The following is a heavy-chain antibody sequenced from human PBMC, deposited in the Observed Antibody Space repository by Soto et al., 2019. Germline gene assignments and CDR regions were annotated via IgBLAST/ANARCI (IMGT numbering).Heavy chain of an antibody. CDR1: GFTFTSSA. CDR2: IVVGSGNT. V-gene: IGHV1-58*02. J-gene: IGHJ4*02. Sequence: GASVKVSCKASGFTFTSSAMQWVRQARGQRLEWIGWIVVGSGNTKYSQKFQGRVTITRDTSASTAYMELSSLRSEDTAVYYCARSPGGPMTPGDYWGQGTLVTVSS. CDR3: ARSPGGPMTPGDY. D-gene: IGHD3-10*01.